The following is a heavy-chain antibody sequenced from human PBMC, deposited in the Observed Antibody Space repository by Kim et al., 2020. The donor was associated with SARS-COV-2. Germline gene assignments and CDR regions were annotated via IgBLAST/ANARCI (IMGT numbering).Heavy chain of an antibody. CDR2: IYHSGST. CDR3: ARGKLGLDPYYYYGMDV. Sequence: SETLSLTCAVSGGSISSSNWWSWVRQPPGKGLEWFGEIYHSGSTNYNPSLKSRVTISVDKSKNQFSLKLSSVTAADTAVYYCARGKLGLDPYYYYGMDVWGQGTTVTVSS. D-gene: IGHD7-27*01. V-gene: IGHV4-4*02. CDR1: GGSISSSNW. J-gene: IGHJ6*02.